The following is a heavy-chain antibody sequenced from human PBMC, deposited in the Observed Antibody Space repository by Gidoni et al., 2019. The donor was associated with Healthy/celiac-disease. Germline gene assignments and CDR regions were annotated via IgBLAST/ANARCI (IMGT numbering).Heavy chain of an antibody. Sequence: QVQLQESGPGLVKPSQTLSLTCTVSGGSISSGGYYWSWSRQHPGKGLEWIGYIYYSGSTYYNPTLKSRVTISVDTSKNQFSRKLSSVTAADTAVYYCAREWFGELSVGWFDPWGQGTLVTVSS. D-gene: IGHD3-10*01. CDR3: AREWFGELSVGWFDP. V-gene: IGHV4-31*03. CDR1: GGSISSGGYY. CDR2: IYYSGST. J-gene: IGHJ5*02.